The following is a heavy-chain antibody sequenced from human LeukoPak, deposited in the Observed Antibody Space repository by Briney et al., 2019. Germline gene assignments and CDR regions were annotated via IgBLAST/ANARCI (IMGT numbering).Heavy chain of an antibody. D-gene: IGHD4/OR15-4a*01. V-gene: IGHV3-7*01. J-gene: IGHJ4*02. CDR2: IKKDGSYI. Sequence: GGSLRLXCAASGFTFNSYWMSWGRQAPGKGLEWVANIKKDGSYIYYVNSVKGRFTISRDNAKNSLYLHMSSLRAEDTAVYYCSRLTTTSPPAFDYWGQGTLVTVSS. CDR1: GFTFNSYW. CDR3: SRLTTTSPPAFDY.